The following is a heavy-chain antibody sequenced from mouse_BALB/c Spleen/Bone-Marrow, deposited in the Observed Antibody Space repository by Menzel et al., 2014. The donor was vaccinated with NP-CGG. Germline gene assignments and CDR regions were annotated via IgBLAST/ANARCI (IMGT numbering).Heavy chain of an antibody. V-gene: IGHV14-3*02. Sequence: EVKLQESGAELVKPGASVKLSCTASGFNIKDTYMHWVKQRPEQGLEWIGRIDPANGNTKYDPKFQGKATITADTSSNTAYLQLSSLTSGDTAVYYCARGRMITDWGQGTLVTVSA. D-gene: IGHD2-4*01. CDR2: IDPANGNT. CDR3: ARGRMITD. CDR1: GFNIKDTY. J-gene: IGHJ3*01.